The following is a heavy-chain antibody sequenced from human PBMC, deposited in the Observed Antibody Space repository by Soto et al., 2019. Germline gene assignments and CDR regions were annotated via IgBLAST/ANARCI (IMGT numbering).Heavy chain of an antibody. Sequence: EVQLVETGGGLIQPGGSLRLSCAASGFTVSSNYMSWVRQAPGKGLEWVSVIYSGGSTYYADSVRGRFTISRDNSKNTLYLQMKSLRAEDTAVYYCARDPPATRHGMDVWGQGTTVTDSS. J-gene: IGHJ6*02. V-gene: IGHV3-53*02. CDR1: GFTVSSNY. CDR3: ARDPPATRHGMDV. CDR2: IYSGGST.